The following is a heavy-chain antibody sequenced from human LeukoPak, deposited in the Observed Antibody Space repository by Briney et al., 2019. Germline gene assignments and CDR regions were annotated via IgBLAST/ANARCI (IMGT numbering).Heavy chain of an antibody. V-gene: IGHV3-23*01. CDR2: FSGSGSST. CDR1: GFTFSSYA. J-gene: IGHJ4*02. CDR3: AKRAGTGTKHFDY. D-gene: IGHD1-1*01. Sequence: GGSLRLSCAASGFTFSSYAMTWVRQAPGKGLEWVSTFSGSGSSTYYADSVKGRFTISRDNSKKTRYLQMNSLRAEDTAVYYCAKRAGTGTKHFDYWGQGTLVTVSS.